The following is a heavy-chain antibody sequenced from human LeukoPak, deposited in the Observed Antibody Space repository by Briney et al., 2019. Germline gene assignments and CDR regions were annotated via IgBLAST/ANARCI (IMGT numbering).Heavy chain of an antibody. V-gene: IGHV3-48*01. CDR2: ISSNGSTI. CDR1: GFTFSSYS. CDR3: ARAGTNDY. D-gene: IGHD3-10*01. J-gene: IGHJ4*02. Sequence: GGSLRLSCAVSGFTFSSYSMSWVRQAPGKGLEWISYISSNGSTIYYADSVKGRFTISRDNAKNSTRLQMNSLRAEDTAVYYCARAGTNDYWGQGTLVTVSS.